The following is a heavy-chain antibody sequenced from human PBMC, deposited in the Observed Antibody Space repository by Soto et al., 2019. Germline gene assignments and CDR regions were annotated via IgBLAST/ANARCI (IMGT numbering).Heavy chain of an antibody. CDR3: ARDQTMVPMEV. Sequence: GGSLRLSCAASGFTFSSYGMHWVRQAPGKGLEWVAVIWYDGSNKYYADSVKGRFTISRDNSKNTLYLQMNSLRAEDTAVYYWARDQTMVPMEVWGLGTTVTVSS. CDR1: GFTFSSYG. J-gene: IGHJ6*02. CDR2: IWYDGSNK. D-gene: IGHD3-10*01. V-gene: IGHV3-33*01.